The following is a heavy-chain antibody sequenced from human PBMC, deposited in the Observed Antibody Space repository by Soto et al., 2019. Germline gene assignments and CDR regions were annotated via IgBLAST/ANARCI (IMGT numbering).Heavy chain of an antibody. CDR2: IKSKTDGGTT. Sequence: PGGSLRLSCAASGFTFSNAWMGWVRQAPGKGLEWVGRIKSKTDGGTTDYAAPVKGRFTISRDDSKNTLYLQMNSLKTEDTAVYYCTTSIAARPGVGRKNYYYYGMDVWGQGTTVTVSS. V-gene: IGHV3-15*01. J-gene: IGHJ6*02. CDR3: TTSIAARPGVGRKNYYYYGMDV. CDR1: GFTFSNAW. D-gene: IGHD6-6*01.